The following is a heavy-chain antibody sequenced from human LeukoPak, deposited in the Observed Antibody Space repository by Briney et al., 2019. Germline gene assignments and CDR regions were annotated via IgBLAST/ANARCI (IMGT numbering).Heavy chain of an antibody. CDR3: ARTPPNYSGDASDI. J-gene: IGHJ3*02. CDR1: GFTFSSYG. Sequence: GGSLRLSCAASGFTFSSYGMHWVRQAPGKGLEWVAFIRYDGSNKYYADSVKGRFTLSRDNAKNSLYLQMNSLRAEDTAVYYCARTPPNYSGDASDIWGQGTMVTVSS. CDR2: IRYDGSNK. V-gene: IGHV3-30*02. D-gene: IGHD5-24*01.